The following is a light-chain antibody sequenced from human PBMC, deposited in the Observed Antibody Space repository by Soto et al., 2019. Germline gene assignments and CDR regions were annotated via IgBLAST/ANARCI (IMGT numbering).Light chain of an antibody. V-gene: IGKV1-6*01. CDR1: QDIRGD. CDR2: GAS. J-gene: IGKJ1*01. Sequence: AIQMTQSPSSLSASVGDRVTITCRASQDIRGDLGWYQQKPGKAPKALIYGASNLQSGDPSRFSGSGFGTDFTLTISSLQPEDFATYYCLRDRNYPPPFGQGTTVDSK. CDR3: LRDRNYPPP.